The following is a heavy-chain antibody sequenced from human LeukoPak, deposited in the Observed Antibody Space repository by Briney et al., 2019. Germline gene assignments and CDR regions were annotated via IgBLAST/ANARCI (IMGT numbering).Heavy chain of an antibody. Sequence: SETLSLTCSVSRGSVSTPNYHWAWIRPPPGKGLEWIGFIYYTGNTYYNPSLKSRVTISMDTSNNQFSLNLNSVTAADTASYYCARLLTSRFYFDYWVQGTLVTVSS. J-gene: IGHJ4*02. D-gene: IGHD3-3*01. CDR2: IYYTGNT. V-gene: IGHV4-39*01. CDR1: RGSVSTPNYH. CDR3: ARLLTSRFYFDY.